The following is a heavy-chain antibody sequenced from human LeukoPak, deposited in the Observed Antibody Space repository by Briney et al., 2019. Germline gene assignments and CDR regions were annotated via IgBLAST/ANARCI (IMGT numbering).Heavy chain of an antibody. Sequence: PSETLFLTCTVSGGSISSYYWSWIRQPPGKGLEWIGYIYYSGTTNYNPSLKSRVTISVDTSKNQFSLKLSSVTAADTAVYYCARGVYIAAAQYGYWGQGTLVTVSS. J-gene: IGHJ4*02. CDR1: GGSISSYY. D-gene: IGHD6-13*01. CDR2: IYYSGTT. V-gene: IGHV4-59*01. CDR3: ARGVYIAAAQYGY.